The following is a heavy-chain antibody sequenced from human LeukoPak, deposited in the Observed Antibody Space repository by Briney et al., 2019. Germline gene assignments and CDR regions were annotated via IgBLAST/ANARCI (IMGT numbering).Heavy chain of an antibody. CDR3: ARDRAANQDWVEFDP. D-gene: IGHD3/OR15-3a*01. V-gene: IGHV3-66*03. J-gene: IGHJ5*02. CDR2: IRDSGEA. Sequence: RGSLRLSCAVSGFRVSDYYMSWVRQAPGKGLEWVGLIRDSGEAFYADFARGRFAISRDESENTLYLQMNSLRVEDTAVYFCARDRAANQDWVEFDPWGQGTPVIVSS. CDR1: GFRVSDYY.